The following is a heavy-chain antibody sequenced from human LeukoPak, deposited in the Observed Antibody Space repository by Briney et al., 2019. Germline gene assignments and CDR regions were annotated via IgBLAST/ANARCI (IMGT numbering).Heavy chain of an antibody. CDR3: AKGGNSRQDYFDY. CDR1: GFTFSSYG. V-gene: IGHV3-30*02. Sequence: GGSLRLSCAASGFTFSSYGMHWVRQAPGKGLEWVAFIRYDGSNKYYADSVKGRFTISRDNSKNTLYLQMNSLRAEDTAVYYCAKGGNSRQDYFDYWGQGTLVTVSS. CDR2: IRYDGSNK. D-gene: IGHD6-13*01. J-gene: IGHJ4*02.